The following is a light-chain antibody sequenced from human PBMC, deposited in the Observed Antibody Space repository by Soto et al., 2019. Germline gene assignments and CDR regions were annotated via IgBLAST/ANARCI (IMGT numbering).Light chain of an antibody. CDR2: AAS. Sequence: DIQMTQSPSSLSASVGDRVTITCRASQSISSYLNWYQQKPGKAPKLLIFAASTLQSGVPSRFSGSGSGTDFHLTISSMPPEDFATYSRQQRYSTPPYTFGQGTKLEIK. V-gene: IGKV1-39*01. J-gene: IGKJ2*01. CDR1: QSISSY. CDR3: QQRYSTPPYT.